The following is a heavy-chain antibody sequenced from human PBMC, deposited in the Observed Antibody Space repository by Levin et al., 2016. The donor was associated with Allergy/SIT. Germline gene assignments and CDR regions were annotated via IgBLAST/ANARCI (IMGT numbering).Heavy chain of an antibody. J-gene: IGHJ5*02. V-gene: IGHV5-51*01. CDR2: IYPGDSDT. CDR1: GYSFPSHW. D-gene: IGHD1-14*01. Sequence: GGSLRLSCKGSGYSFPSHWIVWVRQMPGKGLEWMGIIYPGDSDTRYSPSFQGQVTISADKSINTAYLQWSSLKASDTAMYYCARTTANWFDPWGQGTLVTVSS. CDR3: ARTTANWFDP.